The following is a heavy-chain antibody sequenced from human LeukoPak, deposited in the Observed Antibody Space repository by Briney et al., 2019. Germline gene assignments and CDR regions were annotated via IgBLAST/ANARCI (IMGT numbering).Heavy chain of an antibody. V-gene: IGHV1-2*02. Sequence: GASVTVSCKASGYTFTDYYMHWVRQPPGQGLEWMGWINPNSGATNYAQKFQGRVTMTKDTSISTGYMELSRLRSDDTAVYYCARIRGGNNYHFDYWGQGTLVTVSS. CDR1: GYTFTDYY. CDR3: ARIRGGNNYHFDY. CDR2: INPNSGAT. D-gene: IGHD1-26*01. J-gene: IGHJ4*02.